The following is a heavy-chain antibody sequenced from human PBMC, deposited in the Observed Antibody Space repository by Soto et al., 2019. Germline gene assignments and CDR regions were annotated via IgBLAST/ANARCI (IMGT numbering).Heavy chain of an antibody. D-gene: IGHD4-17*01. CDR2: ISAGNGKT. CDR3: ARDRAMDYGRVLMDV. V-gene: IGHV1-3*01. Sequence: ASEEVSCKASGCTFTSYAIHWVREAPGPRLEGRGWISAGNGKTKYSQKFPRRVTITGDTSASTAYMELSSLRSEDTAVYYCARDRAMDYGRVLMDVWGQGPQITVSS. J-gene: IGHJ4*02. CDR1: GCTFTSYA.